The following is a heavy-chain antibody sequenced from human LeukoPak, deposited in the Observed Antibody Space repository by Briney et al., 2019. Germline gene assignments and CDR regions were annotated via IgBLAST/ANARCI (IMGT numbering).Heavy chain of an antibody. J-gene: IGHJ3*02. V-gene: IGHV3-21*01. Sequence: PGGSLRLSCGASGFTFSSYSMNWVRQAPGKGLEWVSSISSSSSYIYYADSVKGRFTISRDNAKNSLYLQMNSLRAEDTAVYYCASAMAAAPPLDAFDIWGQGTMVTVSS. D-gene: IGHD6-13*01. CDR2: ISSSSSYI. CDR3: ASAMAAAPPLDAFDI. CDR1: GFTFSSYS.